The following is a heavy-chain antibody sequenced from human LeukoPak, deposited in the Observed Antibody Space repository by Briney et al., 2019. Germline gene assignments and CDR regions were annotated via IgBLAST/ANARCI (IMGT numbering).Heavy chain of an antibody. D-gene: IGHD6-6*01. Sequence: GGSLRLSWAASGFTFSSYGMHWVRQAPGKGLEWVAVIWYDGSNKYYADSVKGRFTISRDNSKNTLYLQMNSLRAEDTAVYYCARGLESDAFDIWGQGTMVTVSS. J-gene: IGHJ3*02. CDR2: IWYDGSNK. CDR1: GFTFSSYG. CDR3: ARGLESDAFDI. V-gene: IGHV3-33*01.